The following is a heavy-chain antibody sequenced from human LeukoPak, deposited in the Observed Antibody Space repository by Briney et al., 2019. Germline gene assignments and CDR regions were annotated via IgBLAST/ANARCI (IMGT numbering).Heavy chain of an antibody. Sequence: SQTLSLTCTVSGGSISSRGYFGNWIRQHPGKGLEWIGYISYSGSTYYNPSLMSRVTISVDTSRNQFSLRLSSVTAADTAVYYCARVYCSGGSCFYYFDYWGQGTLVTISS. CDR2: ISYSGST. D-gene: IGHD2-15*01. CDR3: ARVYCSGGSCFYYFDY. CDR1: GGSISSRGYF. J-gene: IGHJ4*02. V-gene: IGHV4-31*03.